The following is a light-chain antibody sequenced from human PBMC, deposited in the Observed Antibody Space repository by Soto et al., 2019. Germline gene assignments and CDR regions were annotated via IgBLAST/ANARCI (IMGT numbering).Light chain of an antibody. CDR1: SSDVGSYNL. V-gene: IGLV2-23*01. CDR3: CSYAGSEVV. J-gene: IGLJ2*01. CDR2: EGS. Sequence: QSALTQPASVSGSPGQSITISCTGTSSDVGSYNLVSWYQQHPGKAPKLMIYEGSKRPSGVSNRFSGSKSGNTASLTISGLQAEDEADYYYCSYAGSEVVFGGGTKLTVL.